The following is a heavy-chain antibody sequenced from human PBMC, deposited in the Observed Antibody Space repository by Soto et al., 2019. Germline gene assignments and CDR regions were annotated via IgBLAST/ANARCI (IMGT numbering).Heavy chain of an antibody. Sequence: SATLSLTCTVSGGSISSYYWSWIRQPPGKGLEWIGYIYYSGSTNYNPSLKSRVTISVDTSKNQFSLKLSSVTAADTAVYYCARPHGGSSGWDNWFDPWGQGTLVTVSS. V-gene: IGHV4-59*01. J-gene: IGHJ5*02. D-gene: IGHD6-25*01. CDR1: GGSISSYY. CDR2: IYYSGST. CDR3: ARPHGGSSGWDNWFDP.